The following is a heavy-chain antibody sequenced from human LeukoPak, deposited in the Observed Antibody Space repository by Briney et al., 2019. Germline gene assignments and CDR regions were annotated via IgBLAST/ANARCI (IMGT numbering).Heavy chain of an antibody. CDR1: GGSISSADYY. Sequence: SETLSLTCTVSGGSISSADYYWTWIRQPPGKGLEWIGYISHSGGTYYNSSLLSRVTISADRSKNQVSLNLRSVTAADSAIYYCARDFFKYGSGSFHDYWGQGILVTVSS. J-gene: IGHJ4*02. D-gene: IGHD3-10*01. CDR2: ISHSGGT. V-gene: IGHV4-30-2*01. CDR3: ARDFFKYGSGSFHDY.